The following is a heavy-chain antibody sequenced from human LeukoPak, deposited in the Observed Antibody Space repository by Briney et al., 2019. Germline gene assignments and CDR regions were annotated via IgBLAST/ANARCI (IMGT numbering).Heavy chain of an antibody. D-gene: IGHD1-26*01. Sequence: SETLSLTCTVSGGSISSGDYYWSWIRQPPGKGLEWIGYIYYSGSTYYNPSLKSRVTISVDTSKNQFSLKLSSVTAADTAVYYCAREGQYSGSYAAQGQGSGAIDYWGQGTLVTVSS. V-gene: IGHV4-30-4*01. J-gene: IGHJ4*02. CDR2: IYYSGST. CDR1: GGSISSGDYY. CDR3: AREGQYSGSYAAQGQGSGAIDY.